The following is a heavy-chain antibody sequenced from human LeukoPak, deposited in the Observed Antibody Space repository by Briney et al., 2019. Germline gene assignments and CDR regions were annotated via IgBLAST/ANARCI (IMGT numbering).Heavy chain of an antibody. CDR2: IKSKTDGGTT. CDR1: GFTFSNAW. Sequence: GGSLRLSCAASGFTFSNAWMSWVRQAPGKGLEWVGRIKSKTDGGTTDYAAPVKGRFTISRDDSKNTLYLQMNSLKTEDTAVYYCTTVPGGYDSPNLYYFDYWGQGTLVTVSS. D-gene: IGHD5-12*01. V-gene: IGHV3-15*01. CDR3: TTVPGGYDSPNLYYFDY. J-gene: IGHJ4*02.